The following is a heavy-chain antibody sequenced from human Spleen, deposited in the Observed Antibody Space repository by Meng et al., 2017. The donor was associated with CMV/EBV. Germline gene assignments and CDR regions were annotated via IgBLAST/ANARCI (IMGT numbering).Heavy chain of an antibody. CDR3: ARDRRSHYYYYGMDV. Sequence: SGGTFSSYAISWVRQAPGQGLEWMGGIIPIFGTANYAQKFQGRVTITTDESTSTAYMELSSLRSEDTAVYYCARDRRSHYYYYGMDVWGQGTTVTVSS. J-gene: IGHJ6*02. V-gene: IGHV1-69*05. CDR1: GGTFSSYA. CDR2: IIPIFGTA.